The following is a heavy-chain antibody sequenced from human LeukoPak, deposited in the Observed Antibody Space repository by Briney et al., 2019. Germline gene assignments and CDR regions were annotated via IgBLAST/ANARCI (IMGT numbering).Heavy chain of an antibody. V-gene: IGHV4-4*07. Sequence: SETLSLTCTVSGGSISSYYWSWIRQPAGKGLEWIGRIYNSGSTNYNPSLKSRVTMSVDTSKNQFSLELSSVTAADTALYYCAREEVGYEVVPAAKGYYYYYMDVWGKGTTVTVSS. CDR3: AREEVGYEVVPAAKGYYYYYMDV. CDR1: GGSISSYY. D-gene: IGHD2-2*01. J-gene: IGHJ6*03. CDR2: IYNSGST.